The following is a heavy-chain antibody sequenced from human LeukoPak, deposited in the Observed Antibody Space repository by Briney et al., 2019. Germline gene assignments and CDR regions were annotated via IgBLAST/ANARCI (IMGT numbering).Heavy chain of an antibody. CDR2: IRSKAYSATA. D-gene: IGHD6-19*01. Sequence: PGGSLRLSCTASGFTFGDYAMSWVRQAPGKGLEWVGFIRSKAYSATAEYATSVKGRFSISRDDSKSIAYLQMNGLKTEDTAVYYCAKRAVASQAFDIWGQGTMVTVS. CDR1: GFTFGDYA. J-gene: IGHJ3*02. V-gene: IGHV3-49*04. CDR3: AKRAVASQAFDI.